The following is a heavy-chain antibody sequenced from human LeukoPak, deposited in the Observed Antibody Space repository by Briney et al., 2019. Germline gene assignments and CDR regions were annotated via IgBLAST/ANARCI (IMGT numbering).Heavy chain of an antibody. V-gene: IGHV3-53*01. CDR2: VYSGGST. CDR3: ARMSGDGHNFMSY. Sequence: GGSLRLSCAASGFTVSSSYMSWVRQAPGKGLEWVSVVYSGGSTYYADSVKGRFTISRDISKNMLYLQINSLRAEDTAVYYCARMSGDGHNFMSYWGQGTLVTVSS. D-gene: IGHD5-24*01. CDR1: GFTVSSSY. J-gene: IGHJ4*02.